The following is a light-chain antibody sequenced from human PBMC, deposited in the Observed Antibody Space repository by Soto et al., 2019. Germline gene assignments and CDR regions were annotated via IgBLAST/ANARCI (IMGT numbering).Light chain of an antibody. V-gene: IGKV3-15*01. Sequence: EIVMTQPPATLSVSPGERATLSCRASQSVSSNLAWYQQKPGQAPRLLIYGASTRATGIPARFSGSGSGTEFTLTISSLQSEDFAVYYCQQYNNWPRGTLGQGTKVDIK. J-gene: IGKJ1*01. CDR3: QQYNNWPRGT. CDR2: GAS. CDR1: QSVSSN.